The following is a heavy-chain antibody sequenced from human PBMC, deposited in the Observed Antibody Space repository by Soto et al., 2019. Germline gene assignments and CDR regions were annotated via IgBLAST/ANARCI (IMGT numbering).Heavy chain of an antibody. CDR3: AKEGEWLGYCSSTSCIDQYYFDY. Sequence: SLRLSCAASGFTFSSYAMSWVRQAPGKGLEWVSAISGSGGSTYYADSVKGRFTISRDNSKNTLYLQMNSLRAEDTAVYYCAKEGEWLGYCSSTSCIDQYYFDYWGQGTLVTVSS. D-gene: IGHD2-2*01. CDR2: ISGSGGST. CDR1: GFTFSSYA. V-gene: IGHV3-23*01. J-gene: IGHJ4*02.